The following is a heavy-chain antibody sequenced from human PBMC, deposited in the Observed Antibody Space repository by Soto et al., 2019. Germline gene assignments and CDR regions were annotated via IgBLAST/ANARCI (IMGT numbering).Heavy chain of an antibody. CDR3: AKSRYSDSSGDFYDF. V-gene: IGHV3-23*01. Sequence: EVQLLESGGGLVQPGGSLRLSCAASGFTFSNYAMSWVRQAPGKGLEWVSGIGGRATSAYYADSVKGRFASSRDNSYNTLFLQLTSLRAEDTAVYYCAKSRYSDSSGDFYDFWGQGTLVSVSS. J-gene: IGHJ4*02. CDR1: GFTFSNYA. CDR2: IGGRATSA. D-gene: IGHD3-22*01.